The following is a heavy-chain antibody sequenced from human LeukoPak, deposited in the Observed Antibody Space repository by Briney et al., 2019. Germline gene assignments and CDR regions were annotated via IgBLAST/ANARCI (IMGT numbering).Heavy chain of an antibody. V-gene: IGHV3-7*01. D-gene: IGHD6-19*01. CDR1: GFTFSSYW. CDR3: ARGRQWLVDPTDY. Sequence: GGSLRLSCAASGFTFSSYWMSWVRQAPGKGLEWVANIKQDGSEKYYVDSVKGRFTISRDNAKNSLYLQMNSLRVEDTAVYYCARGRQWLVDPTDYWGQGTLVTVSS. J-gene: IGHJ4*02. CDR2: IKQDGSEK.